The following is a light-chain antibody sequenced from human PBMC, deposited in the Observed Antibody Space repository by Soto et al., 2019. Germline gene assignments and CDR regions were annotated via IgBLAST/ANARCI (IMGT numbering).Light chain of an antibody. Sequence: DIQMTQSPSSLSASVGDRVTNTCRASQSISTYLNWYQQKPGKAPKVLIYAASSLQSGVPSRFSGTGSGTDFILTISSLQPEDFATYYCQQSYSTPLTFGQGTKVDIK. CDR2: AAS. CDR3: QQSYSTPLT. V-gene: IGKV1-39*01. CDR1: QSISTY. J-gene: IGKJ2*01.